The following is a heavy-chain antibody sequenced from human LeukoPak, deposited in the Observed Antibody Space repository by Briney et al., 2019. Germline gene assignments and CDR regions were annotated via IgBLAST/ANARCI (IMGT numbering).Heavy chain of an antibody. D-gene: IGHD5-12*01. J-gene: IGHJ4*02. Sequence: SETLSLTCTVSGGSISSSSYYWGWIRQPPGKGLEWIGSIYHSGSTNYNPSLKSRVTISVDKSKNQFSLKLSSVTAADTAVYYCARYSGYDRYYFDYWGQGTLVTVSS. CDR2: IYHSGST. CDR1: GGSISSSSYY. V-gene: IGHV4-39*07. CDR3: ARYSGYDRYYFDY.